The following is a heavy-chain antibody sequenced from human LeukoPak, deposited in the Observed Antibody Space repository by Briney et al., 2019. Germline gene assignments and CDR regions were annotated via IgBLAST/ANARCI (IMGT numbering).Heavy chain of an antibody. CDR3: ARASLYYDFWSGPFDY. CDR2: IKQDGSAK. Sequence: PGGSLRLSCAASGFTFSNYWMNWVRQAPGKGLEWVANIKQDGSAKNYVDSVKGRFTMSRDNAKNSLYLQMNSLRAEDTAVYYSARASLYYDFWSGPFDYWGQGNLVTVSS. V-gene: IGHV3-7*01. CDR1: GFTFSNYW. J-gene: IGHJ4*02. D-gene: IGHD3-3*01.